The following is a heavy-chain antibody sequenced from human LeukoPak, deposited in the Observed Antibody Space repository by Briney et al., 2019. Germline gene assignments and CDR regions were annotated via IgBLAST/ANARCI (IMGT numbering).Heavy chain of an antibody. V-gene: IGHV1-2*02. CDR3: ARDARVVVVPAAMIWLDP. CDR1: GYTFTGYY. CDR2: INPNSGGT. J-gene: IGHJ5*02. Sequence: ASVKVSCKASGYTFTGYYMHWVRQAPGQGLEWMGWINPNSGGTNYAQKFQGRVTMTRDTSISTAYMELSRLRSDDTAVYYCARDARVVVVPAAMIWLDPWGQGTLVTVSS. D-gene: IGHD2-2*01.